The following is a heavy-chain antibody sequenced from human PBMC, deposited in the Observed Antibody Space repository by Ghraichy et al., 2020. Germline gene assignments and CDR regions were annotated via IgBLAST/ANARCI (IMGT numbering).Heavy chain of an antibody. D-gene: IGHD5-18*01. V-gene: IGHV3-48*03. J-gene: IGHJ6*02. CDR3: ASSDTAMVPGYYYYGMDV. Sequence: GGSLRLSCAASGFTFSSYEMNWVRQAPGKGLEWVSYISSSGSTIYYADSVKGRFTISRDNAKNSLYLQMNSLRAEDTAVYYCASSDTAMVPGYYYYGMDVWGQGTTVTVSS. CDR2: ISSSGSTI. CDR1: GFTFSSYE.